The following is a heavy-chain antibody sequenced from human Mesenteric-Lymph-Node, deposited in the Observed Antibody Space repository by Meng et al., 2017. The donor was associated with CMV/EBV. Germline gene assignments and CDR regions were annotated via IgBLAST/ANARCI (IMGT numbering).Heavy chain of an antibody. CDR2: INHSGST. Sequence: GSLRLSCAVFGGSFSGSYWSWIRQPPGKGLEWIGKINHSGSTNYNPSLKSRVTISVDTSKNQFSLKLNSVTAADTAVYYCARRSVVVAAAQDAFDIWGQGTMVTVSS. J-gene: IGHJ3*02. V-gene: IGHV4-34*01. CDR3: ARRSVVVAAAQDAFDI. CDR1: GGSFSGSY. D-gene: IGHD2-2*01.